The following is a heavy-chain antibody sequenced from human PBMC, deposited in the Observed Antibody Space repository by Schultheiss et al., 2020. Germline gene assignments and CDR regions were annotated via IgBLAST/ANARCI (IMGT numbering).Heavy chain of an antibody. CDR2: INPNSGGT. D-gene: IGHD5-12*01. CDR3: ARNLGSGYDAVPYYYVMDV. Sequence: ASVKVSCKASGYTFTGYYMHWVRQAPGQGLEWMGWINPNSGGTNYAQKFQGWVTMTRDTSISTAYMELSRLRSDDTAVYYCARNLGSGYDAVPYYYVMDVWGQGTTVTVSS. CDR1: GYTFTGYY. J-gene: IGHJ6*02. V-gene: IGHV1-2*04.